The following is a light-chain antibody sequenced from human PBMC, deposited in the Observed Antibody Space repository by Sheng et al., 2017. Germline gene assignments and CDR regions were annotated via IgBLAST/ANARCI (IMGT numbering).Light chain of an antibody. Sequence: ETVLTQSPGTLSLSPGERATLSCRATQDVPSNYLAWYQQKPGQAPRLLIYGASNRATGIPDRFSGGGSGTDFTLTISRLEPGDFAVYFCQQYGRSPLTFGGGTE. CDR1: QDVPSNY. CDR3: QQYGRSPLT. CDR2: GAS. V-gene: IGKV3-20*01. J-gene: IGKJ4*01.